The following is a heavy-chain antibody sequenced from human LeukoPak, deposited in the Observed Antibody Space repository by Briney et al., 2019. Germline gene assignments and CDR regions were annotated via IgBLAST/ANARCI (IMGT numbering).Heavy chain of an antibody. D-gene: IGHD3-10*01. J-gene: IGHJ4*02. V-gene: IGHV1-18*01. CDR2: ISAYNGNT. CDR3: ARDYYGSGNYFFLGY. Sequence: ASVKVSCKASGYTFTSYGISWVRQAPGQGLERMGWISAYNGNTNYAQKLQGRVTMTTDTSTSTAYMELRSLRSDDTAVYYCARDYYGSGNYFFLGYWGQGTLVTVSS. CDR1: GYTFTSYG.